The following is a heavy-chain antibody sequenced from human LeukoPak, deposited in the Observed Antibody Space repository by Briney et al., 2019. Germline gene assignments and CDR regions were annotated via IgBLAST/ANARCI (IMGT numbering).Heavy chain of an antibody. J-gene: IGHJ4*02. V-gene: IGHV1-2*02. CDR1: GYTFTDYY. D-gene: IGHD4-17*01. CDR2: INPNSGGT. CDR3: ASAGNEYADYVVDY. Sequence: ASVKVSCKTSGYTFTDYYMHWVRQAPGQGLEWMGWINPNSGGTNYAQKFQGRVTMTRDTSISTAYMELSRLGSDDTAVYYCASAGNEYADYVVDYWGQGTLVTVSS.